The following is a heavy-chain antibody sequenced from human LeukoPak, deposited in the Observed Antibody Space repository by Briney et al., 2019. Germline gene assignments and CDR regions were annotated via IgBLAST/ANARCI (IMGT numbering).Heavy chain of an antibody. CDR3: ARLIRGVADMTGPLRALQRARGALSFLEDYYYMDV. CDR2: IYSNGST. Sequence: SETLSLTCTVSGGSMTNYCWNWIRQAPGKGLEWLGYIYSNGSTNYNPSLKSRVTISVDTSKNHFALRLKSVTAADTAVYYCARLIRGVADMTGPLRALQRARGALSFLEDYYYMDVWGKGTTVTASS. CDR1: GGSMTNYC. J-gene: IGHJ6*03. D-gene: IGHD6-25*01. V-gene: IGHV4-4*09.